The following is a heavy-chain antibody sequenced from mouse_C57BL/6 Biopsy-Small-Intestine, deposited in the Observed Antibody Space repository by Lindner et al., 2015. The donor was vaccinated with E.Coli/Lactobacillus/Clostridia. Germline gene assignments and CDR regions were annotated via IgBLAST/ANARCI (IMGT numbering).Heavy chain of an antibody. CDR3: ARGDYDGYRAYYFDY. D-gene: IGHD2-3*01. CDR2: INPNNGGT. CDR1: GYTFTDYN. Sequence: EVQLQESGPELVKPGASVKMSCKASGYTFTDYNMHWVKQSHGKSLEWIGYINPNNGGTSYNQKFKGKATLTVNKSSSTAYMELRSLTSEDSAVYYCARGDYDGYRAYYFDYWGQGTTLTVSS. J-gene: IGHJ2*01. V-gene: IGHV1-22*01.